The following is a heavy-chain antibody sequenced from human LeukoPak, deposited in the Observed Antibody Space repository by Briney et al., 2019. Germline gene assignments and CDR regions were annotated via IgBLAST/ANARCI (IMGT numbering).Heavy chain of an antibody. CDR1: GGTFSSYA. CDR3: ANRVVTAGGLDYFDY. D-gene: IGHD2-21*02. J-gene: IGHJ4*02. Sequence: SVKVSCKASGGTFSSYAISWVRQAPGQGLEWMGGIIPILGIANYAQKFQGRVTITADKSTSTAYMELSSLRSEDTAVYYCANRVVTAGGLDYFDYWGQGTLVTVSS. V-gene: IGHV1-69*10. CDR2: IIPILGIA.